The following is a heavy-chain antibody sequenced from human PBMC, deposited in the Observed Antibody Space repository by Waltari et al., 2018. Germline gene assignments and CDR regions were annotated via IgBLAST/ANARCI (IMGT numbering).Heavy chain of an antibody. CDR2: IYHSGGT. CDR1: GYSISSGYY. Sequence: QVQLQESGPGLVKPSETLSLTCVVSGYSISSGYYWGWIRQPPGKGLARIGSIYHSGGTYYNPSLKSRVTMSIDTSRNQFSLKLTSVTAADTAVYYCARHGTRITMTSSFHYWGQGTLVTVSS. CDR3: ARHGTRITMTSSFHY. D-gene: IGHD3-3*01. V-gene: IGHV4-38-2*01. J-gene: IGHJ4*02.